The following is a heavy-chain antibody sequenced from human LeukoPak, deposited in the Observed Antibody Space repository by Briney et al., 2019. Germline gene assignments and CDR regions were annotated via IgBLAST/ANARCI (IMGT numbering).Heavy chain of an antibody. CDR2: INPSGGST. Sequence: ASVKVSCKASGYTFTSYYMHWVRQAPGQGLEWMGIINPSGGSTSYAQKFQGRVTMTRDTSTSTVYMELSSLRSDDTAVYYCARGDIVVVPAARGPFDYWGRGTLVTVSS. CDR3: ARGDIVVVPAARGPFDY. V-gene: IGHV1-46*01. CDR1: GYTFTSYY. D-gene: IGHD2-2*01. J-gene: IGHJ4*02.